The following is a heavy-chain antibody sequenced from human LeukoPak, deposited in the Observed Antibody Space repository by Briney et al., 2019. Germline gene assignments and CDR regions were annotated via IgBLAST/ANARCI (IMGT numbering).Heavy chain of an antibody. CDR2: ISGSGGST. Sequence: PGGSLRLSCAASGLTFSSYAMSWVRQAPGKGLEWVSAISGSGGSTYYADSVKGRFTISRDNSKNTLYLQMNSLRAEDTAVYYCAKSHTSHNWNALLDYWGQGTLVTVSS. V-gene: IGHV3-23*01. CDR1: GLTFSSYA. CDR3: AKSHTSHNWNALLDY. J-gene: IGHJ4*02. D-gene: IGHD1-1*01.